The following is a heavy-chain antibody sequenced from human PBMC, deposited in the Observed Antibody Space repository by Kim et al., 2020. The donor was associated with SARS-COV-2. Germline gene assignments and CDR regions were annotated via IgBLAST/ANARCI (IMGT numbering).Heavy chain of an antibody. V-gene: IGHV1-69*01. D-gene: IGHD2-15*01. J-gene: IGHJ4*02. Sequence: ANYAQKCQGRVTVTADESTSTAYMELSSLRSEDTAVYYCAGGQDHSRFDYWGQGTLVTVSS. CDR2: A. CDR3: AGGQDHSRFDY.